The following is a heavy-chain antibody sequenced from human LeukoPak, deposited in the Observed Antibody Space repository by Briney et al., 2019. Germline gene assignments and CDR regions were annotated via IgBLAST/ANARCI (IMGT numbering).Heavy chain of an antibody. CDR3: AKDGAWLRFDD. CDR2: ISPGGPT. CDR1: GFTFSSYS. Sequence: GGSLRLSCAASGFTFSSYSMNWVRQAPGKGLEWVSGISPGGPTYYADSVKGRFTISRDDSKNTLYLQMRNLRADDTAVYYCAKDGAWLRFDDWGQGILVTVSS. D-gene: IGHD5-12*01. V-gene: IGHV3-23*01. J-gene: IGHJ4*02.